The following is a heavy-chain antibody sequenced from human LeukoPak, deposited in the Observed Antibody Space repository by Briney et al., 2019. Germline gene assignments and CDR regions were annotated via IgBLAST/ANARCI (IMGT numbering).Heavy chain of an antibody. Sequence: GESLKISCKGSGYSFTSYWISWVRQMPGKGLEWMGRIDPSDSYTNYSPSFQGHVTISADKSISTAYLQWSSLKASDTVMYYCARGSKDRVGYCSGGSCDWGQGTLVTVSS. D-gene: IGHD2-15*01. J-gene: IGHJ1*01. CDR3: ARGSKDRVGYCSGGSCD. CDR2: IDPSDSYT. V-gene: IGHV5-10-1*01. CDR1: GYSFTSYW.